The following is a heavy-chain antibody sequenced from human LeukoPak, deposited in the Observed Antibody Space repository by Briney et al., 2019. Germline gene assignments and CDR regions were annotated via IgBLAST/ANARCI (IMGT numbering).Heavy chain of an antibody. CDR2: ISNSGTAI. D-gene: IGHD5-18*01. CDR3: ARAGYSMDTEYFQH. Sequence: GGSLRLSCAASGFTFSSYEMNWVRQAPGKGLEWVSYISNSGTAIYYADSVKGRFTISRDNAKSSLYLQMNSLRAEDTAVYYCARAGYSMDTEYFQHWGLGTLVTVAS. J-gene: IGHJ1*01. CDR1: GFTFSSYE. V-gene: IGHV3-48*03.